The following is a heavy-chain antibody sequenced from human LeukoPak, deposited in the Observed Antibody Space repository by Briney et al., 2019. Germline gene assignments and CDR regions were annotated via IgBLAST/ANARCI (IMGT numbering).Heavy chain of an antibody. CDR1: GGSISSSSYY. Sequence: SETLSLTCTVSGGSISSSSYYWGWMPQPPGKGLEWIGRIYYSGSTYYKPSLKSRLTITVDESNNQFSLKLTSGTDADTAVYYCNSRPGYYFAYWGQGSLVTVSS. V-gene: IGHV4-39*07. CDR2: IYYSGST. J-gene: IGHJ4*02. D-gene: IGHD1-14*01. CDR3: NSRPGYYFAY.